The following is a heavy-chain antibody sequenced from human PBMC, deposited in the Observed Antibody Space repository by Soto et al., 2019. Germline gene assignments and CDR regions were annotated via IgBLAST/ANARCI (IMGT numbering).Heavy chain of an antibody. D-gene: IGHD6-6*01. J-gene: IGHJ3*01. V-gene: IGHV3-23*01. CDR3: VNDKGHSSSSASFDL. CDR2: ISGSGGST. CDR1: GFTFGSYA. Sequence: GGSLRLSCAASGFTFGSYAMSWVRQAPGKGLEWVSAISGSGGSTYYADSVKGRFTISRDNSKNTLYLQMNSLRAEDTAVDYCVNDKGHSSSSASFDLWGQGTMGTVSS.